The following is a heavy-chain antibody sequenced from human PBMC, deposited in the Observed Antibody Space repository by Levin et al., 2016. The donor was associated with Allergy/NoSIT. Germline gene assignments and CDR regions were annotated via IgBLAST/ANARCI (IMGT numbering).Heavy chain of an antibody. V-gene: IGHV4-31*03. CDR3: AREIRGVDQRNWFDP. J-gene: IGHJ5*02. D-gene: IGHD3-10*01. CDR2: IYYSGST. CDR1: GGSISSGGYY. Sequence: SETLSLTCTVSGGSISSGGYYWSWIRQHPGKGLEWIGYIYYSGSTYYNPSLKSRVTISVDTSKNQFSLKLSSVTAADTAVYYCAREIRGVDQRNWFDPWGQGTLVTVSS.